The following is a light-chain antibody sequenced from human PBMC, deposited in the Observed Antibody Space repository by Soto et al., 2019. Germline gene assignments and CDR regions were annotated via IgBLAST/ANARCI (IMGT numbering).Light chain of an antibody. CDR2: AAS. CDR3: QQRTRWPST. Sequence: DIVLTQYPSTLSLSPGVRATLPCRASQRIXDVLNWYQRKPGQAPRSLXDAASKMATGGSDRISGSGSATDYTLTISSLDHEDFAAYYFQQRTRWPSTFGQGTRLEIK. V-gene: IGKV3-11*01. J-gene: IGKJ5*01. CDR1: QRIXDV.